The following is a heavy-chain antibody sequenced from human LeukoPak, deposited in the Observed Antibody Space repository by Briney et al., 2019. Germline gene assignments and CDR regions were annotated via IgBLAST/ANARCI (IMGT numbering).Heavy chain of an antibody. J-gene: IGHJ5*02. D-gene: IGHD2-2*01. CDR2: ISGSGGST. V-gene: IGHV3-23*01. CDR3: AKDRGYCSSTSCPTRTNWFDP. CDR1: GFTFSSYG. Sequence: GGSLRLSCAASGFTFSSYGMSWVRQAPGKGLEWVSAISGSGGSTYYADSVKGRFTISRDNSKNTLYLQMNSLRAEDTAVYYCAKDRGYCSSTSCPTRTNWFDPWGQGTLVTVSS.